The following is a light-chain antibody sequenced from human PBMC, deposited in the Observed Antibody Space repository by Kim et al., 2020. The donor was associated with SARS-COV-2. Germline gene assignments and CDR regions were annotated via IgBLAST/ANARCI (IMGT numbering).Light chain of an antibody. CDR1: KIGDNN. Sequence: PRRTATSTCCGGKIGDNNASCYQQQPPRPPPLLVYQDDRRPPAVPPRFSASTTGDTATLIISGTHAMDDADYYCHAWGNSTMVFGGGTQLTVL. CDR3: HAWGNSTMV. V-gene: IGLV3-1*01. CDR2: QDD. J-gene: IGLJ2*01.